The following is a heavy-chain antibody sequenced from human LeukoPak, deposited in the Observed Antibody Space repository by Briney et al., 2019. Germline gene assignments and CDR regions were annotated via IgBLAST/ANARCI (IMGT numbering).Heavy chain of an antibody. CDR1: GYTFTSYY. J-gene: IGHJ3*02. CDR2: INPSTGST. Sequence: ASVKVSCKASGYTFTSYYMHWVRQAPGQGLEWMGVINPSTGSTIYAQNLQGRVTMTTDTSTRTAYMDLRSLRSDDTAVYYCARDLIVGATLAGGHDAFDIWGQGTMVTVSS. CDR3: ARDLIVGATLAGGHDAFDI. D-gene: IGHD1-26*01. V-gene: IGHV1-46*01.